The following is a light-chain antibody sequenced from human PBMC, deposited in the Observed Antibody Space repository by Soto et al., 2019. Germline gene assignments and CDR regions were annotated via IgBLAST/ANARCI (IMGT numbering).Light chain of an antibody. Sequence: DIQMTQSPSSLSASIGDRVTITCQASQDVNNSLNWYQQKPRKAPNLLIYDVSNLGTGVASRFSGSGSGTDFTFTISRLQPEDIGTYYCQQYYKVPVTFGQGTRLEI. CDR1: QDVNNS. CDR3: QQYYKVPVT. J-gene: IGKJ5*01. CDR2: DVS. V-gene: IGKV1-33*01.